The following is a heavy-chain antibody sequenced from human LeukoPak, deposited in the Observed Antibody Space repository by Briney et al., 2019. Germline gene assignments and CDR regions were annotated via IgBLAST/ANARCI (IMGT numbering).Heavy chain of an antibody. D-gene: IGHD4-17*01. CDR2: IYYSGTT. Sequence: PSETLSLTCTVSGGSISSYYWSWIRQPPGKGLEWIGYIYYSGTTNYNPSLRSRVTISVDTSKNQFSLKLSSVTAADTAVYYCARSTVTTFGDYWGQGTLVTVSS. CDR1: GGSISSYY. V-gene: IGHV4-59*08. CDR3: ARSTVTTFGDY. J-gene: IGHJ4*02.